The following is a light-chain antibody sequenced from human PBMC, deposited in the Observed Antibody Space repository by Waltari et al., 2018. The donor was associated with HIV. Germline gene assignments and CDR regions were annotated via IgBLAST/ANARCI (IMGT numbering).Light chain of an antibody. CDR2: DDN. Sequence: QSVLTQPPSVSAAPGQKVPISCSGSSSNIGSKYVPWYQQLPGRAPKLLIYDDNKRPSGIPDRFSGSKSGTSATLGITGLQTGDEADYYCGTWDTTLSALVFGGGTKLTVL. J-gene: IGLJ2*01. CDR3: GTWDTTLSALV. V-gene: IGLV1-51*01. CDR1: SSNIGSKY.